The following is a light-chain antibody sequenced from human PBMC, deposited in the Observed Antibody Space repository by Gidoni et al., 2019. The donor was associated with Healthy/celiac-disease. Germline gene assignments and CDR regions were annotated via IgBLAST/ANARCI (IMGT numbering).Light chain of an antibody. CDR3: LQHNSYWT. V-gene: IGKV1-17*01. CDR1: QGIRND. Sequence: DIQMTQSPSSLSASVGDRVTITCRASQGIRNDLGWYQQKPVPSRFSGSGSGTEFTLTISSLQPEDFATYYCLQHNSYWTFGQGTKVEIK. J-gene: IGKJ1*01.